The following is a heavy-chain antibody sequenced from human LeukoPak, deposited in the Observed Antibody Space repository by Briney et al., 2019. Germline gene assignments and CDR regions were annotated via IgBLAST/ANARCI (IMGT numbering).Heavy chain of an antibody. CDR3: ARGYSGRRDFHLSCFDY. CDR2: IYYSGST. J-gene: IGHJ4*02. CDR1: GGSISSYY. V-gene: IGHV4-59*08. Sequence: SETLSLTCTVSGGSISSYYWSWIRQPPGKGLEWIGYIYYSGSTNYNPSLKSRVTISVDTSKNQFSLKLSSVTVADTAVYYCARGYSGRRDFHLSCFDYWGQGTLVTVSS. D-gene: IGHD3-10*01.